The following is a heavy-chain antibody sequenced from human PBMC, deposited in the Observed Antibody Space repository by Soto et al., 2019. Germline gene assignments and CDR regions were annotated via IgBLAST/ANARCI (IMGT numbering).Heavy chain of an antibody. CDR1: GYTFTSYY. CDR3: ARDWPYGSGSYYYYYYGMDV. J-gene: IGHJ6*02. D-gene: IGHD3-10*01. Sequence: ASVKVSCKASGYTFTSYYMHWVRQAPGQGLEWMGIINPSGGSTSYAQKFQGRVTMTRDTSTSTVYMELSSLRSEDTAVYYCARDWPYGSGSYYYYYYGMDVWGQGTTVTVSS. CDR2: INPSGGST. V-gene: IGHV1-46*01.